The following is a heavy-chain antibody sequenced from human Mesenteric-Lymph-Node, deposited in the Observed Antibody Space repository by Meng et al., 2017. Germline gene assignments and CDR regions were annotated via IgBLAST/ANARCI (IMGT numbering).Heavy chain of an antibody. D-gene: IGHD5-12*01. CDR2: IIPILGIA. CDR1: GYTFINQY. V-gene: IGHV1-69*02. CDR3: AITLVATDVGNHYGMDV. Sequence: SLKVSCKASGYTFINQYIHWLLQTPGQGLLWMVRIIPILGIANYAQKFQGRVTITAKKSTSTAYMELRSLRSDDTAMYYCAITLVATDVGNHYGMDVWGQGTTVTVSS. J-gene: IGHJ6*02.